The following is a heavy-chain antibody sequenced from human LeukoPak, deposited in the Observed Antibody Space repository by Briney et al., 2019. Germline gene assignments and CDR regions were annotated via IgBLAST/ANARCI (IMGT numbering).Heavy chain of an antibody. CDR2: IKSKTDGGTT. CDR3: TTGTWIQLWLSDY. J-gene: IGHJ4*02. Sequence: GGSLRLSCAASGFTFSSAWMSWVRQAPGKGLEWVGRIKSKTDGGTTDFAAPVKGRFTISRDDSKNTLFLQMNSLKTEDTAVYYCTTGTWIQLWLSDYWGQGTLVTVSS. CDR1: GFTFSSAW. D-gene: IGHD5-18*01. V-gene: IGHV3-15*01.